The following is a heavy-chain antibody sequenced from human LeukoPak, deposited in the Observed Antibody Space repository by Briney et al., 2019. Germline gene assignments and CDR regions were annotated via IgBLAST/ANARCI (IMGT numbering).Heavy chain of an antibody. D-gene: IGHD6-19*01. CDR3: ARDGTPLGSGYNYYRGTDV. CDR1: GFTFNNYA. V-gene: IGHV3-30*04. CDR2: ISYDASNE. J-gene: IGHJ6*02. Sequence: GGSLRLSCAVSGFTFNNYAFHWVRQAPGKGLEWGAIISYDASNEYYADSVKGRFTISRDNSKNILYLQMNSLRAEDTGVYYCARDGTPLGSGYNYYRGTDVWGQGTTVTVSS.